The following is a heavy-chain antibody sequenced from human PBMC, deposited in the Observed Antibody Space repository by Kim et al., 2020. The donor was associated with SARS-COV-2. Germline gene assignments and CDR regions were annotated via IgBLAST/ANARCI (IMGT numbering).Heavy chain of an antibody. V-gene: IGHV4-31*02. Sequence: STYYNPSLKSRVTISVDTSKNQFSLKLSSVTAADTAVYYCARASGDYIDYWGQGTLVTVSS. J-gene: IGHJ4*02. CDR3: ARASGDYIDY. CDR2: ST.